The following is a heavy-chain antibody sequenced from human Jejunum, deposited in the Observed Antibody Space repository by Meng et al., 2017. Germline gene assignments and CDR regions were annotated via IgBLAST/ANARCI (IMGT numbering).Heavy chain of an antibody. CDR1: GFTFSTYA. D-gene: IGHD3-22*01. CDR2: IKSGGDKT. J-gene: IGHJ4*02. Sequence: GESLKISCAASGFTFSTYAMSWVRQTPGEGLEWVSAIKSGGDKTYFADSVKGRFTIARDNSKNTVYLQMNSLGSEDTAVCYCAKTGCRRSGSCCYGWWGQGTLVTVSS. V-gene: IGHV3-23*01. CDR3: AKTGCRRSGSCCYGW.